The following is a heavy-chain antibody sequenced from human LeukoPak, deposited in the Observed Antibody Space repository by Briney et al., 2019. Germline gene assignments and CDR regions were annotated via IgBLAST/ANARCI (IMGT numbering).Heavy chain of an antibody. CDR3: ARDRVSPGSSSDWFDP. Sequence: PSETLSLTCTVSGDSISTISYYWGWIRQPPEKGLEWIGSIHHSGSPYYNPSLKSRVTLSLDTSKNQFSLKLTSVTAADTAVYYCARDRVSPGSSSDWFDPWGQGTLVIVSS. J-gene: IGHJ5*02. CDR2: IHHSGSP. D-gene: IGHD6-6*01. CDR1: GDSISTISYY. V-gene: IGHV4-39*07.